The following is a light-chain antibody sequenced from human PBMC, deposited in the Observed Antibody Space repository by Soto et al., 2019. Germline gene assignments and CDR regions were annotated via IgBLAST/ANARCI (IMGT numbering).Light chain of an antibody. CDR1: SSDVGAYNY. J-gene: IGLJ2*01. CDR2: DVS. CDR3: SSYTSSSTLV. V-gene: IGLV2-14*01. Sequence: QSALTQPASVSGSPRQSITISCTGTSSDVGAYNYVSWYQQHPGKAPKLMIYDVSNRPSGVSNRFSGSKSGNTASLTISGLQAEDEADYYCSSYTSSSTLVFGGGTQLTVL.